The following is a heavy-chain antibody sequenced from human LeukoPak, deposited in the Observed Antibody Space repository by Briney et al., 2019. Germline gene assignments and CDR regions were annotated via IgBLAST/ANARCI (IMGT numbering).Heavy chain of an antibody. J-gene: IGHJ5*02. CDR3: VRKTVGAKNWFDP. CDR2: ISPSGGTI. V-gene: IGHV3-48*03. Sequence: GGSLRLSCAASGFTFSSFEMNWFRQAPGKGLEWLSYISPSGGTIYYADSVRGRFTISRDNAKNSLYLQMNSLRADDSAVYYCVRKTVGAKNWFDPWGQGTLVIVSS. D-gene: IGHD1-26*01. CDR1: GFTFSSFE.